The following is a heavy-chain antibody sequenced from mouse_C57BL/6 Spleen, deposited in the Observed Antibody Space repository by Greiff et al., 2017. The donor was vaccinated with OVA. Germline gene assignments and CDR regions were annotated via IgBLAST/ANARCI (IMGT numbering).Heavy chain of an antibody. V-gene: IGHV1-69*01. J-gene: IGHJ2*01. CDR3: ARGYYGSLYYFDY. Sequence: VQLQQPGAELVMPGASVKLSCKASGYTFTSYWMHWVKQRPGQGLEWIGEIDPSDSYTNYNQKFKGKSTLTVDKSSSTAYMQLSSLTSEDSAVYYCARGYYGSLYYFDYWGQGTTLTVSS. CDR1: GYTFTSYW. CDR2: IDPSDSYT. D-gene: IGHD1-1*01.